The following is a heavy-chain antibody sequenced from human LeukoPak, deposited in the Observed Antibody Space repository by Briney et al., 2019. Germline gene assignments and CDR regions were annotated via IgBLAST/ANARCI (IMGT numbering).Heavy chain of an antibody. CDR2: ISYDGTNK. J-gene: IGHJ4*02. V-gene: IGHV3-30-3*01. CDR1: GFTFSNYA. CDR3: ARGRPHGNDY. Sequence: PGGSLRLSCAASGFTFSNYAIHWVRQAPGKGLEWVAVISYDGTNKYYADSAKGRFTISRDNSKNTLYLQMNSLRVEDTAVYYCARGRPHGNDYWGQGTLVTVSS. D-gene: IGHD4-23*01.